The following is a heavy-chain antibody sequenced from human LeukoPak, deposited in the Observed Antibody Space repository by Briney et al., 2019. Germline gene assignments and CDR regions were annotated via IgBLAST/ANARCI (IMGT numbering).Heavy chain of an antibody. Sequence: GGSLRLSCAASGFTFSSYGMHWVRQAPGKGLGWVAVISYDGSNKCYADSVKGRFTISRDNSKNTLYLQMNSLRAEDTAVYYCAKEGGSRYYYYGMDVWGQGTTVTVSS. CDR1: GFTFSSYG. D-gene: IGHD1-26*01. V-gene: IGHV3-30*18. CDR2: ISYDGSNK. J-gene: IGHJ6*02. CDR3: AKEGGSRYYYYGMDV.